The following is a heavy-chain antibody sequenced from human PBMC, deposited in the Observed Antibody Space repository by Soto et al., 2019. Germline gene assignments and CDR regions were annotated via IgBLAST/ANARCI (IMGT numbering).Heavy chain of an antibody. CDR3: ARVVRISGSCYSYNWFDP. CDR1: GYTFTNYE. D-gene: IGHD3-10*01. Sequence: SVKVSCKASGYTFTNYEINWVRPAPGQGLEWTGGIIPIFGTANYAQKFQGRVTITADKSTSTAYMGLSSLRSEDTAEYYCARVVRISGSCYSYNWFDPWGQGTLVTVSS. J-gene: IGHJ5*02. CDR2: IIPIFGTA. V-gene: IGHV1-69*06.